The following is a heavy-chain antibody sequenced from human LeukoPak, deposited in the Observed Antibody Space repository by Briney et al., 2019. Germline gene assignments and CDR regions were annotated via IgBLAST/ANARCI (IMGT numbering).Heavy chain of an antibody. Sequence: SETLSLTCTVSGGSICSYYWSWIRQPPGKGLEWIGYIYYSGSTNYNPSLKSRVTISVDTSKNQFSLKLSSVTAADTAVYYCARHRSVAAPGDYGGRGTRVTVSS. CDR2: IYYSGST. D-gene: IGHD6-19*01. CDR1: GGSICSYY. CDR3: ARHRSVAAPGDY. V-gene: IGHV4-59*08. J-gene: IGHJ4*02.